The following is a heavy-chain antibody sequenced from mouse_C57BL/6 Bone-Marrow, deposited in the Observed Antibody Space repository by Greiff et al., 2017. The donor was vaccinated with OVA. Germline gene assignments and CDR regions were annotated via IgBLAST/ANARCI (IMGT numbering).Heavy chain of an antibody. V-gene: IGHV1-64*01. J-gene: IGHJ3*01. Sequence: QVQLQQPGAELVKPGASVKLSCKASGYTFTSYWMHWVKQRPGQGLEWIGMIHPNSGSTNYNEKFKSKATLTVDTSSSTAYMQLSSLTSEDSAVYYGARSHCDDGEGFAYWGQGTLVTVSA. CDR2: IHPNSGST. CDR3: ARSHCDDGEGFAY. D-gene: IGHD1-2*01. CDR1: GYTFTSYW.